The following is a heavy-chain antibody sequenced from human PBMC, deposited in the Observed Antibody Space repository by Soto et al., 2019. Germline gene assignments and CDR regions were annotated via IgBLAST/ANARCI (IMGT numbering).Heavy chain of an antibody. CDR1: GFTFSNAW. CDR3: TTDKSAPRRITMVRGVITGVDY. V-gene: IGHV3-15*07. J-gene: IGHJ4*02. Sequence: GGSLRLSCAASGFTFSNAWMNWVRQAPGKGLEWVGRIKSKTDGGTTDYAAPVKGRFTISRDDSKNTLYLQMNSLKTEDTAVYYCTTDKSAPRRITMVRGVITGVDYWGQGTLVTVSS. CDR2: IKSKTDGGTT. D-gene: IGHD3-10*01.